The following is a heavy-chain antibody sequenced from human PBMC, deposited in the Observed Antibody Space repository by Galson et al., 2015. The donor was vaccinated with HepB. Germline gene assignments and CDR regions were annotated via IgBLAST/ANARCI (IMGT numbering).Heavy chain of an antibody. D-gene: IGHD6-13*01. J-gene: IGHJ6*02. CDR1: GGTFSSYT. CDR3: ARDSDSLYSSSWYYYYYGMDV. V-gene: IGHV1-69*04. CDR2: IIPILGIA. Sequence: SVKVSCKASGGTFSSYTISWVRQAPGQGLEWMGRIIPILGIANYAQKFQGRVTITADESTSTAYMELSSLRSEDTAVYYCARDSDSLYSSSWYYYYYGMDVWGQGTTVTVSS.